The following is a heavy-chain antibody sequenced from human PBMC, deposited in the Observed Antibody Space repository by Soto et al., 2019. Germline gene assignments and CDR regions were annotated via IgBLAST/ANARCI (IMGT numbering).Heavy chain of an antibody. Sequence: DSVKVSCKASGYTFTGYYMHWVRQAPGQGLEWMGWINPNSGGTNYAQKFQGWVTMTRDTSISTAYMELSRLRSDDTAVYYCAREARNIAVAARTGFGYWGQGTLVTVSS. J-gene: IGHJ4*02. V-gene: IGHV1-2*04. CDR3: AREARNIAVAARTGFGY. CDR1: GYTFTGYY. D-gene: IGHD6-19*01. CDR2: INPNSGGT.